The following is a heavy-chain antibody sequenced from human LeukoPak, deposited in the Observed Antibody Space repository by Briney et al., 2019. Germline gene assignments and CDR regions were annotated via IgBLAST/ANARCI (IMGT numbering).Heavy chain of an antibody. D-gene: IGHD1-1*01. CDR2: IYYSGST. CDR1: GGSISSYY. J-gene: IGHJ4*02. V-gene: IGHV4-59*01. Sequence: SETLSLTCTVSGGSISSYYWSWIRQPPGKGLEWIGYIYYSGSTNYNPSLKSRVTISVDTSKNQFSLKLSSVTAAGTAVYYCARDLLDAGVDYWGQGTLVTVSS. CDR3: ARDLLDAGVDY.